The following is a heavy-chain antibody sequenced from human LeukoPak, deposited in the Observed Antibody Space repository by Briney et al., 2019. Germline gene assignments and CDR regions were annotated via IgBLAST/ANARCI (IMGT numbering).Heavy chain of an antibody. J-gene: IGHJ6*02. V-gene: IGHV3-66*01. D-gene: IGHD6-19*01. Sequence: PGGSLRLSCAASGFTVSSNYMSWVRQAPGEGLEWVSDIYSGGSTYYADSVKGRFTISRDNSKNTLYLQMTSLRAEDTAVYYCARDMGSGWEGYYYGMDVWGQGTTVTVSS. CDR3: ARDMGSGWEGYYYGMDV. CDR2: IYSGGST. CDR1: GFTVSSNY.